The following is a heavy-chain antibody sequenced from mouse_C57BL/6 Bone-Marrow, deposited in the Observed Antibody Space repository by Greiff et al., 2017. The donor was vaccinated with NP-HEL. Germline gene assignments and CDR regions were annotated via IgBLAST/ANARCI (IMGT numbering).Heavy chain of an antibody. J-gene: IGHJ3*01. V-gene: IGHV1-55*01. Sequence: VQLQQPGAELVKPGASVKMSCKASGYTFTSYWITWVKQRPGQGLEWIGDIYPGSGSTNYNEKFKSKATLTVDTSSSTAYMQLSSLTSEDSAVYYCAGDYPYGSPSLFAYWGQGTLVTVSA. CDR3: AGDYPYGSPSLFAY. CDR2: IYPGSGST. CDR1: GYTFTSYW. D-gene: IGHD1-1*01.